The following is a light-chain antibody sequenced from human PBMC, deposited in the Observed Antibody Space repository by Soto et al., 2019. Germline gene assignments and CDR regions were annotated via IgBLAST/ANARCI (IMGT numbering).Light chain of an antibody. J-gene: IGLJ1*01. Sequence: QSALTQPASLSGSPGQSITISCTGTSSDVGGYNYVSWYQQHPGKAPKLMIYDVSNRPSGVSNRFSGSKSGNTASLTISGLQAEDEADYYCCSYAGSSTYVFGTGTKVTVL. CDR1: SSDVGGYNY. V-gene: IGLV2-23*02. CDR3: CSYAGSSTYV. CDR2: DVS.